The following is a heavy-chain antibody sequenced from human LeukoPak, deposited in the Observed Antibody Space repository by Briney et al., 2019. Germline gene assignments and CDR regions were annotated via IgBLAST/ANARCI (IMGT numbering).Heavy chain of an antibody. D-gene: IGHD3-10*01. Sequence: PGGSLRLSCAASGFTFSSYGMHWVRQAPGKGLEWVAVISYDGSNKYYADSVKGRFTISRDNSKNTLYLQMNSLRAEDTAVYYCAKEYGSGTEGWFDPWGQGTLVTVSS. CDR2: ISYDGSNK. J-gene: IGHJ5*02. CDR1: GFTFSSYG. V-gene: IGHV3-30*18. CDR3: AKEYGSGTEGWFDP.